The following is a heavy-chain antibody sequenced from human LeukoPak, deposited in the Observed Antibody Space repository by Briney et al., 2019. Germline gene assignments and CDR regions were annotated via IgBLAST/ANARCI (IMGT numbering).Heavy chain of an antibody. V-gene: IGHV3-21*01. D-gene: IGHD3-22*01. Sequence: SMKGRFTISRDNAKNSLYLQINSLGAEDTAVYYCARPYDTRGYFPDYWGQGTLVTVSS. CDR3: ARPYDTRGYFPDY. J-gene: IGHJ4*02.